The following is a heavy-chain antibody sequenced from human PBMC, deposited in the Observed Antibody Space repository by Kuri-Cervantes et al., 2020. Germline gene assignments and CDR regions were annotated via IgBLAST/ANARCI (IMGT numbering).Heavy chain of an antibody. CDR3: AKDHTVTKTFDS. V-gene: IGHV3-30*02. CDR1: GFTFSSYG. J-gene: IGHJ4*02. D-gene: IGHD4-17*01. Sequence: GESLKISCAASGFTFSSYGMHWVRQAPGKGLEWVAFIRYDGSNDYYADSVKGRFTISRDSSDNTLYLHMSSLRAEDTAMYLCAKDHTVTKTFDSWGQGTLVTVSS. CDR2: IRYDGSND.